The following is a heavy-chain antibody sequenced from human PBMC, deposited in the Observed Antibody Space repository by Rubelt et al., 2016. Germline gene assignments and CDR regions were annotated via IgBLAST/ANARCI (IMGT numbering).Heavy chain of an antibody. V-gene: IGHV5-10-1*01. Sequence: VENSGDSLKISCKGSGFRFTNFWISWVRQMPGKGLEWMGRIDPSDSYTNYSPSFQGHVTISADKSISTAYLQWSSLKASDTAMYYCARHTSNNGDYWGQGTLVTVSS. CDR3: ARHTSNNGDY. D-gene: IGHD1/OR15-1a*01. CDR2: IDPSDSYT. J-gene: IGHJ4*02. CDR1: GFRFTNFW.